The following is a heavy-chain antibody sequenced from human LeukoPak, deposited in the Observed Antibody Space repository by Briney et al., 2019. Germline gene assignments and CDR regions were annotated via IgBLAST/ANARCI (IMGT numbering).Heavy chain of an antibody. J-gene: IGHJ4*02. CDR2: INTDGSST. CDR1: GFTFSSYW. CDR3: ARVGGDVVVVAEHYFDY. D-gene: IGHD2-15*01. Sequence: PGGSLRLSCAASGFTFSSYWMHWVRQAPGKGLVWVSRINTDGSSTSYADSVKGRFTISRDNAKNTLYLQMNSLRAEDTAVYYCARVGGDVVVVAEHYFDYWGQGTLVTVSS. V-gene: IGHV3-74*01.